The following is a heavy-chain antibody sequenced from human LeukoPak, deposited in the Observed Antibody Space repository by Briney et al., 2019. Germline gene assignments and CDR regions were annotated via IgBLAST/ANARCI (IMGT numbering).Heavy chain of an antibody. CDR3: ARADYCSGGSCYPSPGWFDP. J-gene: IGHJ5*02. CDR2: LHYSGST. Sequence: PGGSLRLSCAASGFTFSSYAMSWVRQAPGKGLEWIGYLHYSGSTNYNPSLKSRVTISVDTSKNQFSLKLSSVTAADTAVYYCARADYCSGGSCYPSPGWFDPWGQGTLVTVSS. V-gene: IGHV4-59*01. CDR1: GFTFSSYA. D-gene: IGHD2-15*01.